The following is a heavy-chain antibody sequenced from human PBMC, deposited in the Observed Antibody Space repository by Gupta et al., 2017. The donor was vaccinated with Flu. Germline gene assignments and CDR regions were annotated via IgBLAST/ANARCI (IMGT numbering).Heavy chain of an antibody. CDR2: IYWDDDK. J-gene: IGHJ4*02. CDR3: ARSPLGQPKSPYDLWTGYFDGFDD. V-gene: IGHV2-5*02. CDR1: GFSLSTDIVG. Sequence: QITLKASGPTLVKPTQTLTLPCTFSGFSLSTDIVGVGWIRQPPGKALEWRALIYWDDDKRYNPSLKNRITITGDISKNQVILSLTNVDPVDTATYYCARSPLGQPKSPYDLWTGYFDGFDDWGQGILVSVSS. D-gene: IGHD3-3*01.